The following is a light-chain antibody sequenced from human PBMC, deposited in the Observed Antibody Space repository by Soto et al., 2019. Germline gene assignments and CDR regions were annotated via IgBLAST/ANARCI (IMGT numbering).Light chain of an antibody. V-gene: IGKV1-39*01. J-gene: IGKJ1*01. CDR1: QSISSA. CDR3: QHSYSYPT. CDR2: AAS. Sequence: DIQMTQSPSSLSASVGDRVTIACRASQSISSALNWYLHKPGKAPELLIFAASSLQSGVTSRFSGSGTGTDFTLTISSLQAGDFGTYYCQHSYSYPTFGQGTKVEVK.